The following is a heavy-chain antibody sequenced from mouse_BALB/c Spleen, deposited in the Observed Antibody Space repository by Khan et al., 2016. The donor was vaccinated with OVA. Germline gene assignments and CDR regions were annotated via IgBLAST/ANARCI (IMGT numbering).Heavy chain of an antibody. D-gene: IGHD2-10*02. CDR2: IYPGNVNT. Sequence: QVQLKQSGPELVKPGASVRISCKASAYTFTSYFIHWVKQRPGQGLEWIGWIYPGNVNTEYNERFTGKATLTADKSSSTTYMQLSRLTSEESAVYFGARAGYGSFAYWGQGTLVTVSA. CDR3: ARAGYGSFAY. J-gene: IGHJ3*01. CDR1: AYTFTSYF. V-gene: IGHV1S56*01.